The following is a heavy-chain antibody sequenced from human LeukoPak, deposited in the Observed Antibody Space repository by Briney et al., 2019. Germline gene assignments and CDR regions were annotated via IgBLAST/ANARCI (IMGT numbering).Heavy chain of an antibody. V-gene: IGHV1-24*01. D-gene: IGHD3-22*01. CDR3: ATSLLASSTTMIGDNY. J-gene: IGHJ4*02. CDR1: GYTLTELS. Sequence: ASVKVTCKVSGYTLTELSMHWVRQAPGKGLEWMGGFDPEDGETIYAQKFQGRVTMTEDTSTDTAYMELSSLRSEDTAVYYCATSLLASSTTMIGDNYWGQGTLVTVSS. CDR2: FDPEDGET.